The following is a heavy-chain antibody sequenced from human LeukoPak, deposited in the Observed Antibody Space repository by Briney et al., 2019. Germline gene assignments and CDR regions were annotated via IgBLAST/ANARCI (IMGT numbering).Heavy chain of an antibody. J-gene: IGHJ4*02. CDR1: GYILSDYF. Sequence: ASVEVSCKASGYILSDYFIHWVRQAPGQGLEWMGWIDPNSGGTNYAQKFQGRVTMTRDTSISTAYMVLNRLRSDDTAVYYCAREYYYGSGNYYNRIDYWGQGTLVTVSS. CDR3: AREYYYGSGNYYNRIDY. CDR2: IDPNSGGT. D-gene: IGHD3-10*01. V-gene: IGHV1-2*02.